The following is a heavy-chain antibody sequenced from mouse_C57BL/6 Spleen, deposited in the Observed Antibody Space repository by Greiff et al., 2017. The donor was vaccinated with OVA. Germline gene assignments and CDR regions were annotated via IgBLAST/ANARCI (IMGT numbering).Heavy chain of an antibody. CDR3: ARSRLHAMDY. CDR1: GYSFTSYY. Sequence: QVQLQQSGPELVKPGASVKISCKASGYSFTSYYIHWVKQRPGQGLEWIGWIYPGSGNTKYNEKFKGKATLTEDTSSSTAYMQPSSLTSEDSAVYYCARSRLHAMDYWGQGTSVTVSS. J-gene: IGHJ4*01. V-gene: IGHV1-66*01. CDR2: IYPGSGNT.